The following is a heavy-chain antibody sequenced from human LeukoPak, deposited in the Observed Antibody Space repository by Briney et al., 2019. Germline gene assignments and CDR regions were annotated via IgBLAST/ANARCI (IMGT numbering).Heavy chain of an antibody. D-gene: IGHD3-22*01. CDR1: GFTFSSYS. CDR2: ISSSSSYI. J-gene: IGHJ4*02. Sequence: GGSLRLSCAASGFTFSSYSMNWVRQAPGKGLEWVLSISSSSSYIYYADSVKGRFTISRDNAKNSLYLQMNSLRAEDTAVYYCARESMIVVVITPSYYFDHWGQGTLVTVSS. CDR3: ARESMIVVVITPSYYFDH. V-gene: IGHV3-21*01.